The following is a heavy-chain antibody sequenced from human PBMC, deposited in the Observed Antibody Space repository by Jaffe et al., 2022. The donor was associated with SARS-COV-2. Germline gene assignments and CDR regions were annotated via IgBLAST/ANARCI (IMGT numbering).Heavy chain of an antibody. D-gene: IGHD3-22*01. V-gene: IGHV1-3*01. CDR2: INAGNDNT. J-gene: IGHJ4*02. CDR1: GYTFTSYA. Sequence: QVQLVQSGAEVKKPGASVKVSCKASGYTFTSYAIYWVRQAPGQRLEWMGWINAGNDNTKYSQKFQGRVTITRDTSASTAYMELSSLRSEDTAVYYCARDNYDTRALEDWGQGTLVTVSS. CDR3: ARDNYDTRALED.